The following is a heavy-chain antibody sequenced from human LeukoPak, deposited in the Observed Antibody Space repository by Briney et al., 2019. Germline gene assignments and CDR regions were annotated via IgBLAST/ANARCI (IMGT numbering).Heavy chain of an antibody. D-gene: IGHD2-2*01. Sequence: SETLSLTCTVSGGSISSSSYYWSWIRQPPGKGLEWIGEINHSGSTNYNPSPKSRVTISVDTSKNQFSLKLSSVTAADTAVYYCARELIVVVPAATYRAFDIWGQGTMVTVSS. CDR2: INHSGST. J-gene: IGHJ3*02. V-gene: IGHV4-39*07. CDR1: GGSISSSSYY. CDR3: ARELIVVVPAATYRAFDI.